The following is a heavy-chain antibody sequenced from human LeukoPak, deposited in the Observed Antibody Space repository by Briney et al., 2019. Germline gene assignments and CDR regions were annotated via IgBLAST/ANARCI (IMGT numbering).Heavy chain of an antibody. Sequence: GGSLRLSCVVSGFTFSDHYMEWVRQAPGKGLEWVGRTRNKVNSYSTEYAASVKGRFTIWRDESKNSLYLQMNSLKTEDTALYYCVSGEEGMSDNWGQGTLVTVSS. J-gene: IGHJ4*02. D-gene: IGHD1-26*01. CDR1: GFTFSDHY. CDR2: TRNKVNSYST. CDR3: VSGEEGMSDN. V-gene: IGHV3-72*01.